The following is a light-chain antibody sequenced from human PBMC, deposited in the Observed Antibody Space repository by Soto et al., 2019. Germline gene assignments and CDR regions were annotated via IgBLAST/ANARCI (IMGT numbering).Light chain of an antibody. CDR2: GAS. CDR3: QQYDNSIYT. J-gene: IGKJ2*01. V-gene: IGKV3-20*01. CDR1: QSITSSY. Sequence: EIEVTQSPGTLSLSPGERATLSCRASQSITSSYLAWYQQRPGQTPRLIIYGASSRATGIPDRFSGSGSGTEFTLTISRLEPEDFAVYYCQQYDNSIYTFGQGTKLEIK.